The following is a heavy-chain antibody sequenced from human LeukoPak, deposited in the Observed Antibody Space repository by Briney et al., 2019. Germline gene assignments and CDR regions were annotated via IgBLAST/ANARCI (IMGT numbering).Heavy chain of an antibody. CDR2: IYYSGST. CDR1: GGSISSSSYY. V-gene: IGHV4-39*07. J-gene: IGHJ6*03. D-gene: IGHD3-10*01. CDR3: ARGSYIIGVSYYYYYMDV. Sequence: SETLSLTCTVSGGSISSSSYYWGWIRQPPGKGLEWIGSIYYSGSTYYNPSLKSRVTISVDTSKNQFSLKLSSVTAADTAVYYCARGSYIIGVSYYYYYMDVWGKGTTVTISS.